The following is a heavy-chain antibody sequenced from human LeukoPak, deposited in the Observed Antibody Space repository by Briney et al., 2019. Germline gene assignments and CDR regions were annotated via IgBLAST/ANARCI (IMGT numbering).Heavy chain of an antibody. CDR3: ARGRDGYRNPFDY. D-gene: IGHD5-24*01. CDR2: INPNSGGT. Sequence: ASVKVSCKASGYTFTGYYMHWVRQAPGQGLEWIGWINPNSGGTNYAQKFQGRVTMTRNTSISTAYMELSRLRSDDTAVYYCARGRDGYRNPFDYWGQGTLVTVSS. V-gene: IGHV1-2*02. CDR1: GYTFTGYY. J-gene: IGHJ4*02.